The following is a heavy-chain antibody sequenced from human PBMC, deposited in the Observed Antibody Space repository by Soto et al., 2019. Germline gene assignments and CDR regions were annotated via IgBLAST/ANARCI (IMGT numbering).Heavy chain of an antibody. V-gene: IGHV4-59*01. CDR2: IYYSGST. CDR3: ARDRYSLVMFDI. D-gene: IGHD2-15*01. CDR1: GGSISSYY. Sequence: SETLSLTCTVSGGSISSYYWSWIRQPPGKGLEWIGYIYYSGSTNYNPSLKSRVTISVDTSKNQFSLKLSSVTAADTAVYYCARDRYSLVMFDIWGQGTMVTVSS. J-gene: IGHJ3*02.